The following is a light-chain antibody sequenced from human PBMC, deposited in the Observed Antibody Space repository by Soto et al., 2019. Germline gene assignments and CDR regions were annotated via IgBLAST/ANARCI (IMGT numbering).Light chain of an antibody. J-gene: IGKJ4*01. Sequence: EIVLTQSPGTLSLSPGERATLSCRASQSVSDNYLAWYQQKPGQAPRRLIYGASNRATGIPDRFSGSGSGTDFTLTIIRLEPEDFAVYYCQQYGSSTLTFGGGTKVDIK. CDR2: GAS. V-gene: IGKV3-20*01. CDR1: QSVSDNY. CDR3: QQYGSSTLT.